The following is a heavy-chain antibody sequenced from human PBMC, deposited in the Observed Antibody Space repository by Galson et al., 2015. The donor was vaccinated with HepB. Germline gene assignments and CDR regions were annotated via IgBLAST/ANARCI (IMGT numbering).Heavy chain of an antibody. Sequence: SETLSLTCTVSGGSVSSGNYFWSWVRQPPGKGLEWIGYIYYSGNTNYNPSLESRVTMSVDTSKNQFSLKLSSVTAADTAVYYCARVESSDSVRFDYWGQGTLVTVSS. CDR1: GGSVSSGNYF. D-gene: IGHD6-19*01. CDR3: ARVESSDSVRFDY. CDR2: IYYSGNT. J-gene: IGHJ4*02. V-gene: IGHV4-61*01.